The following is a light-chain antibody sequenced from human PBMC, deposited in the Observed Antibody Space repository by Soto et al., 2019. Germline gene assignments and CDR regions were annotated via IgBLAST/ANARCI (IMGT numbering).Light chain of an antibody. V-gene: IGKV1-9*01. CDR2: IAS. CDR3: QQVNNYPIT. Sequence: DIQLTQSPSFLSASVGDRVTITCRASQGIRNYLAWYQQKPGRAPKLLMYIASTLQTGVPSRFSSSQSGTEFTLTISSLQPEDFATYYCQQVNNYPITFGQGTRLEIK. CDR1: QGIRNY. J-gene: IGKJ5*01.